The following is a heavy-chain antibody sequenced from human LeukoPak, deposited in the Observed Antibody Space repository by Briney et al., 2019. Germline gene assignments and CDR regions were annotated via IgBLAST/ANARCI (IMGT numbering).Heavy chain of an antibody. CDR3: ARGRPHGNDY. Sequence: SGGSLRLSCAASGFTFSSYAMSWVRQAPGKGLVWVSRIASDGSSTTYADSVKGRFSISRDNAKNTLYLQMNSLRVEDTAVYCCARGRPHGNDYWGQGTLVTVSS. CDR2: IASDGSST. CDR1: GFTFSSYA. V-gene: IGHV3-74*01. D-gene: IGHD4-23*01. J-gene: IGHJ4*02.